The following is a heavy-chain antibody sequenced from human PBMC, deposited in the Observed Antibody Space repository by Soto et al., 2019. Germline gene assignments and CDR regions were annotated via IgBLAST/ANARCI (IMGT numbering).Heavy chain of an antibody. J-gene: IGHJ4*02. CDR3: VRAWDGYRSGCYIGYFDY. CDR1: GYTFTSYG. Sequence: QVQLVQSGAEVKKPGASVKVSCKASGYTFTSYGISWVRQAPGQGLEWMGWIRAYNGYTNYAQKFQGRVTISTDTSTGTASMELRSLISDDTAVYYCVRAWDGYRSGCYIGYFDYCGQGTLVTVSS. V-gene: IGHV1-18*04. D-gene: IGHD6-19*01. CDR2: IRAYNGYT.